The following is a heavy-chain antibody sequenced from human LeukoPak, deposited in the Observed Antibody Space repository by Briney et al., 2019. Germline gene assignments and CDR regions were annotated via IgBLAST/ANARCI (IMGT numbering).Heavy chain of an antibody. D-gene: IGHD2-15*01. CDR3: ARDLSGPSVY. Sequence: PGGSLRLSCAASGFTFSRHWMNWVRQAPGKGLEWVANIHEDGSDKYYVDSVKGRFTISRDNAKNSLYLQMNSLRAEDTAVYYCARDLSGPSVYWGQGTLVTVSS. CDR1: GFTFSRHW. V-gene: IGHV3-7*01. J-gene: IGHJ4*02. CDR2: IHEDGSDK.